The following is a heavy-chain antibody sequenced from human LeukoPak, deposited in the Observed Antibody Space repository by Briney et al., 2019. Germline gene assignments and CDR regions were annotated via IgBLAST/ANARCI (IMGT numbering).Heavy chain of an antibody. J-gene: IGHJ2*01. V-gene: IGHV4-39*01. D-gene: IGHD4-17*01. CDR1: GGSISSGSYY. CDR3: ARRTLMTSVTPGEL. Sequence: SETLSLTCTVSGGSISSGSYYWAWIRQPPGKGLEWLGTIYYSGSTYYTPSLKTRVTISINTSKNQFSLRLSTVTAADTAIYYCARRTLMTSVTPGELWGRGTLVTVSS. CDR2: IYYSGST.